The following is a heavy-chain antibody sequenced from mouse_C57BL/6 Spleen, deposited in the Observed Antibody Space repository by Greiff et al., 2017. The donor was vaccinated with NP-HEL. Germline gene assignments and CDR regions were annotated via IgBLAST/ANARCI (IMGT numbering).Heavy chain of an antibody. Sequence: QVQLKQPGAELVKPGASVKLSCKASGYTFTSYWMQWVKQRPGQGLEWIGEIDPSDSYTNYNQKFKGKATLTVDTSSSTAYMQLSSLTSEDSAVYYCARRAPYGNYDAMDYWGQGTSVTVSS. CDR3: ARRAPYGNYDAMDY. D-gene: IGHD2-1*01. CDR2: IDPSDSYT. V-gene: IGHV1-50*01. J-gene: IGHJ4*01. CDR1: GYTFTSYW.